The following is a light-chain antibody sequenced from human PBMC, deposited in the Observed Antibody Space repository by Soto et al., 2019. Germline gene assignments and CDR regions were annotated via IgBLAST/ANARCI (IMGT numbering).Light chain of an antibody. Sequence: DIQLTQSPSFLSASVGDRVTITCRANQGISSYLAWYQQKPGKAPKLLIYAASTLQSGVPSRFSGSGSGTEFTLTISRPQPEDFSTYYCQQLNSYPYTFGQGTKLEIK. V-gene: IGKV1-9*01. CDR1: QGISSY. CDR3: QQLNSYPYT. CDR2: AAS. J-gene: IGKJ2*01.